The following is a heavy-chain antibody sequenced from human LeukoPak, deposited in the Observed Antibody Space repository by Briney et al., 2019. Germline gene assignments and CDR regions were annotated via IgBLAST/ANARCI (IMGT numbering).Heavy chain of an antibody. J-gene: IGHJ5*01. Sequence: GGSPRLSCAASGFTFSRYWMNGVRQAPGKGLEWVANIKQDGNEKYYVDSVKGRFSISRDNAKNSLFLQMDSLRAEDTAVYYCAKEGAYPIITYDSWGQGALVTVSS. CDR2: IKQDGNEK. CDR3: AKEGAYPIITYDS. V-gene: IGHV3-7*01. D-gene: IGHD3-10*01. CDR1: GFTFSRYW.